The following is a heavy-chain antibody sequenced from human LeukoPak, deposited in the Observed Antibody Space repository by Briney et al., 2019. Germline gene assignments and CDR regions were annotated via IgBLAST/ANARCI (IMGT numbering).Heavy chain of an antibody. J-gene: IGHJ4*02. CDR1: GVSFSGYG. D-gene: IGHD1-26*01. CDR3: ARVAAGIVGATIFDY. Sequence: SETLSLTCAASGVSFSGYGWSWIRQPPGKGLEWIGEINHSGSTNYNPSLKGRVTISVDTSKNQFSLKLSSVTAADTAVYYCARVAAGIVGATIFDYWGQGALVTVSS. CDR2: INHSGST. V-gene: IGHV4-34*01.